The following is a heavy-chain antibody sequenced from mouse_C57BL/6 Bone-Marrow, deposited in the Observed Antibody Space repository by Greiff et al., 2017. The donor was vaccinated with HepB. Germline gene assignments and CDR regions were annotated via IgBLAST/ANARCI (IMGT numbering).Heavy chain of an antibody. Sequence: QVQLQQSGAELVRPGPSVKVSCKASGYAFTNYLIEWVKQRPGQGLEWIGVINPGSGGTNYNEKFKGKATLTADKSSSTAYMQLSSLTSEDSAVYFCARRRFDVWGTGTTVTVSS. J-gene: IGHJ1*03. V-gene: IGHV1-54*01. CDR1: GYAFTNYL. CDR2: INPGSGGT. CDR3: ARRRFDV.